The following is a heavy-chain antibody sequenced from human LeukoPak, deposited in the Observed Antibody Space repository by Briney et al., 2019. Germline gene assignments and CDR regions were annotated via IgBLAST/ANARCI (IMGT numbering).Heavy chain of an antibody. D-gene: IGHD6-19*01. V-gene: IGHV3-9*03. Sequence: GRSLRLSCAASGFNFNDYAMHWVRQAPGKGLEWVSGISWNSRSLGYAGSVKGRFTVSRDNAKNSLYLQMNSLRAEDVALYYCVKGETAVAGGAFDYWGQGTLVTVSS. CDR2: ISWNSRSL. CDR3: VKGETAVAGGAFDY. CDR1: GFNFNDYA. J-gene: IGHJ4*02.